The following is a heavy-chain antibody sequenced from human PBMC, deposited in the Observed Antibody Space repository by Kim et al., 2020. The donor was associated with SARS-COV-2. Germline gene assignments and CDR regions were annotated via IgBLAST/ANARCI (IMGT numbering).Heavy chain of an antibody. J-gene: IGHJ1*01. CDR2: IYSGGEP. V-gene: IGHV3-53*01. Sequence: GGSLRLSCAASGVTVSSNYMIWVRQAPEKGLEWVSVIYSGGEPYYADSVRGRFTISRDTSKNTVYLQMNSLRTEDTAVYYCARASSHNFDTSGYFNWGQG. CDR1: GVTVSSNY. D-gene: IGHD3-22*01. CDR3: ARASSHNFDTSGYFN.